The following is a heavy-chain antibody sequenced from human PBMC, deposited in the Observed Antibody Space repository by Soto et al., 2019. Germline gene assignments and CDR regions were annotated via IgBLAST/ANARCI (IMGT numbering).Heavy chain of an antibody. D-gene: IGHD3-22*01. Sequence: GASVKASCKASACTFSSYVMSWVRPAPGQGLEWMGGIIPIFGTANYAQKFQGRVTITADESTSTAYMELSSLRSEDTAVYYCARGDDDSSGYHIYYYYYGMDVWGQGTTVTVSS. CDR1: ACTFSSYV. J-gene: IGHJ6*02. CDR2: IIPIFGTA. CDR3: ARGDDDSSGYHIYYYYYGMDV. V-gene: IGHV1-69*13.